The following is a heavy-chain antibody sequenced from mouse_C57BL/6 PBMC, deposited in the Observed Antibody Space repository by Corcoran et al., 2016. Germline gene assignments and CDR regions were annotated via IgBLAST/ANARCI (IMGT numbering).Heavy chain of an antibody. Sequence: QVQQSVAELVRPGASVKLACTASGFYINTTYIHWVKQRPEQGLEWIGRIDPANGHTKYAPKFQGKATITADTSSNTAYLQLSSLTSEDTVIYDCARLYDGYYFDYLGQGTTLTVS. J-gene: IGHJ2*01. V-gene: IGHV14-3*01. CDR3: ARLYDGYYFDY. CDR1: GFYINTTY. CDR2: IDPANGHT. D-gene: IGHD2-3*01.